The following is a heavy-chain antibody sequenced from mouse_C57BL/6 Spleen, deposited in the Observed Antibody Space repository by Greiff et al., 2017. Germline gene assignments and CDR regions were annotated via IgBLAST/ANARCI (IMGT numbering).Heavy chain of an antibody. J-gene: IGHJ4*01. D-gene: IGHD2-1*01. V-gene: IGHV1-80*01. CDR1: GYAFSSYW. CDR3: ARLGVYYGRSMDY. Sequence: QVQLQQSGAELVKPGASVKISCKASGYAFSSYWLNWVKQRPGKGLEWIGQIYPGDGDTNYNGKFKGKATLTADKASSTAYMQLSSLTSEDSAVYFCARLGVYYGRSMDYWGQGTSVTVSS. CDR2: IYPGDGDT.